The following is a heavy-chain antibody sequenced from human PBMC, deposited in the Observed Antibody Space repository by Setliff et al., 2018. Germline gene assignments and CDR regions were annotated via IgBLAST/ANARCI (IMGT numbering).Heavy chain of an antibody. CDR2: IRSRNDGGTT. CDR3: TSAKLERRPGHHYYMYV. Sequence: GGSLRLSCAASGLTCSHAWMTWVRQSPGKGLEWVGRIRSRNDGGTTDYAAPVKGRFTFSRDDSKNTLYLQMNNLKTEDTATYSCTSAKLERRPGHHYYMYVWGKGTTVTVSS. J-gene: IGHJ6*03. CDR1: GLTCSHAW. V-gene: IGHV3-15*01. D-gene: IGHD1-1*01.